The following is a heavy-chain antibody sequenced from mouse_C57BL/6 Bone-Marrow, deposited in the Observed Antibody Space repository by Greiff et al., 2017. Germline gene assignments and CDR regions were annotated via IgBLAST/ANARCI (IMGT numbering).Heavy chain of an antibody. J-gene: IGHJ2*01. Sequence: EVQLQQSGGGLVKPGGSLKLSCAASGFTFSDYGMHWVRQAPEKGLEWVAYISSGSSTIYYADTVKGRFTISRDKAKNTLFLQMTSLRSEDTAMYYCATLEGYFDYWGQGTTLTVSS. CDR2: ISSGSSTI. CDR3: ATLEGYFDY. V-gene: IGHV5-17*01. CDR1: GFTFSDYG.